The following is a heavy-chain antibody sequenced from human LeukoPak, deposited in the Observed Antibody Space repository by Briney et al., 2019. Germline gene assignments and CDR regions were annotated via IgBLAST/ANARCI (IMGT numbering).Heavy chain of an antibody. V-gene: IGHV1-69*01. CDR2: IIPIFGTA. Sequence: GSSVKVSCKASGGTFSSYAISWVRQAPGQGLEWMGGIIPIFGTANYAQKFQGRDTITADESTSTAYMELSSLRSEDTAVYYCARDPNYDILTGYYSDYWGQGTLVTVSS. CDR1: GGTFSSYA. CDR3: ARDPNYDILTGYYSDY. J-gene: IGHJ4*02. D-gene: IGHD3-9*01.